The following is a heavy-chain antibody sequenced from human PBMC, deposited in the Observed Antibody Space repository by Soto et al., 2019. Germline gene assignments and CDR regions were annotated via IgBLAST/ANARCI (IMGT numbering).Heavy chain of an antibody. Sequence: QVQLVQSGAEVKESGASVTVSCKASGYTFSGYYIHWVRQAPGQAPEWVGEIGPKRGYTRYAQKFQGRVTMTKYTPITTVYMELKNLSPDDTAVYFCERGRSGEIVIFYWGQGTLVTVHS. CDR1: GYTFSGYY. CDR2: IGPKRGYT. CDR3: ERGRSGEIVIFY. V-gene: IGHV1-2*02. J-gene: IGHJ4*02. D-gene: IGHD5-12*01.